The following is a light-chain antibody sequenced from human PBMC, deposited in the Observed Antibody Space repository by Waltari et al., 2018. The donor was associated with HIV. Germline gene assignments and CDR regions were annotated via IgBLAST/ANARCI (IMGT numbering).Light chain of an antibody. CDR3: AAWDDRLLWV. J-gene: IGLJ3*02. V-gene: IGLV1-47*01. CDR2: RND. CDR1: RSNIGDNF. Sequence: QSVLTQPPSASGTAGQRVTISCSGSRSNIGDNFVFWFQQLPGTAPKLLIYRNDQLPAGVPDRCSGSKSGTSASLAISGLRSEDEADYYCAAWDDRLLWVFGGGTILTVL.